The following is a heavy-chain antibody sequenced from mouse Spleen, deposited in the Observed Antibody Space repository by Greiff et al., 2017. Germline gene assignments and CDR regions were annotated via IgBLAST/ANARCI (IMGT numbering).Heavy chain of an antibody. CDR3: ARERYGNFYYYAMDY. J-gene: IGHJ4*01. V-gene: IGHV2-2*01. CDR2: IWSGGST. D-gene: IGHD2-10*02. Sequence: VQVVESGPGLVQPSQSLSITCTVSGFSLTSYGVHWVRQSPGKGLEWLGVIWSGGSTDYNAAFISRLSISKDNSKSQVFFKMNSLQADDTAIYYCARERYGNFYYYAMDYWGQGTSVTVSS. CDR1: GFSLTSYG.